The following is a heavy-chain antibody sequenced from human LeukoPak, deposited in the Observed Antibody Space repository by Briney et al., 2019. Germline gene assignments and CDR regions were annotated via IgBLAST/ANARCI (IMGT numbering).Heavy chain of an antibody. D-gene: IGHD5-12*01. Sequence: GGSLRPSCAASGFTFSSYWMSWVRQAPGKGLQSVAYISQDVSHKYYVDSVKGRFTISRDNAKDSLHLEMNSLRAEDTALYYCARVGYNGWNFENWGQGTLVTVSS. CDR1: GFTFSSYW. V-gene: IGHV3-7*01. CDR3: ARVGYNGWNFEN. J-gene: IGHJ4*02. CDR2: ISQDVSHK.